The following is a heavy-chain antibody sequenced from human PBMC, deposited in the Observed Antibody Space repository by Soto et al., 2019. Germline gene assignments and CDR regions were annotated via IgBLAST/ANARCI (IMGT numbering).Heavy chain of an antibody. D-gene: IGHD5-12*01. CDR1: GGSVGSGSYY. Sequence: PSETLSLTCTVSGGSVGSGSYYWSWIRQPPGKGLEWIGYIYYSGSTNYNPSLKSRVTISVDTSKNQFSLKLSSVTAADTAVYYCARDHGGYVGYWGQGTLVTVSS. V-gene: IGHV4-61*01. CDR2: IYYSGST. J-gene: IGHJ4*02. CDR3: ARDHGGYVGY.